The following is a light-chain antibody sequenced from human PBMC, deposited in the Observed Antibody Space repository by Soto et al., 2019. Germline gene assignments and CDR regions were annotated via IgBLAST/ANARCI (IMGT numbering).Light chain of an antibody. Sequence: DIQMTQSPSTLSASVGDRVTIACRASQSISMVVAWYQRKPGKAPKLLIYDASILETGVPSRFSGSGSGTEFTLTINSLQPDDFADYYCQQYSGYPLTFGGGTKVQI. CDR3: QQYSGYPLT. CDR1: QSISMV. J-gene: IGKJ4*01. CDR2: DAS. V-gene: IGKV1-5*01.